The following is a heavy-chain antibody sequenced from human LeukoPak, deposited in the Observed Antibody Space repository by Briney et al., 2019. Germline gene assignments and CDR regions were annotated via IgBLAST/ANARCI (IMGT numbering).Heavy chain of an antibody. V-gene: IGHV4-39*01. D-gene: IGHD3-22*01. Sequence: SETLSLTCTVSGGSVSSSSYCWGWFRQPPGKGLEWIGTIYYSGNTYYNPSLKSRVTISVDTSKNQFSLNLSSVTAADTAVYYCARGRKRITMIVVVITGAFDYWGQGTLVTVSS. J-gene: IGHJ4*02. CDR1: GGSVSSSSYC. CDR2: IYYSGNT. CDR3: ARGRKRITMIVVVITGAFDY.